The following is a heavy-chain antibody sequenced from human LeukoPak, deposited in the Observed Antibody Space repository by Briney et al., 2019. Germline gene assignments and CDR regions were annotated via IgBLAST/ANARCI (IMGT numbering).Heavy chain of an antibody. D-gene: IGHD6-13*01. J-gene: IGHJ6*03. CDR3: ARVCSSSFYYYYYMDV. Sequence: PSETLTLTCAVFGRSFSGYYWSWMRQPPGKGLEWIGEINHSGSTNYNPSLKSRVTISVDTSKNQFSLKLSSVTAADTAVYYCARVCSSSFYYYYYMDVWGKGTTVTVSS. CDR2: INHSGST. CDR1: GRSFSGYY. V-gene: IGHV4-34*01.